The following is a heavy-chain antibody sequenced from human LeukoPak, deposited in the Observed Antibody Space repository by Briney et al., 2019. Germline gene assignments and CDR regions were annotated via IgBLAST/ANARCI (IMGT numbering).Heavy chain of an antibody. CDR2: MNPNSGNT. D-gene: IGHD3-10*01. Sequence: ASVKVSCKASGYTFTSYDINWVRQATGQGLEWMGWMNPNSGNTGYAQKFQGRVTMTRNISISTAYMELSSLRSEDTAVYYCARTMVRGVIDGFDPWGQGTLVTVSS. CDR1: GYTFTSYD. CDR3: ARTMVRGVIDGFDP. J-gene: IGHJ5*02. V-gene: IGHV1-8*01.